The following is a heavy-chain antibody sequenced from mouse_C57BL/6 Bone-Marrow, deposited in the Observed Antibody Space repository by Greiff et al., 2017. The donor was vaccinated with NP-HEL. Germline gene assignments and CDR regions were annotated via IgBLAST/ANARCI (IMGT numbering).Heavy chain of an antibody. Sequence: EVQLQESGGGLVQPGESLKLSCESNEYEFPSHDMSWVRKTPEKRLELVAAINSDGGSTYYPDTMERRFIISRDNTKKTLYLQMSSLRSEDTALYYCARVITTVVATEDWYFDVWGTGTTVTVSS. D-gene: IGHD1-1*01. V-gene: IGHV5-2*01. CDR1: EYEFPSHD. CDR3: ARVITTVVATEDWYFDV. J-gene: IGHJ1*03. CDR2: INSDGGST.